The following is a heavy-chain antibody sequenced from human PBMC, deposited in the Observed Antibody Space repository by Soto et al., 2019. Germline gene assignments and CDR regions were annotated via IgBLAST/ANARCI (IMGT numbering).Heavy chain of an antibody. D-gene: IGHD3-10*01. J-gene: IGHJ6*02. CDR2: IYYIGST. CDR3: TRDSRFGDYYGMDV. V-gene: IGHV4-31*11. Sequence: QVQLQESGPGLVKPSQTLSLTCAVSGGSISSGGYYWSWIRQHPGKGLEWIGYIYYIGSTYYNPSLKSRVTISVDTSKHQFSLKLSSGTAADTAVYYCTRDSRFGDYYGMDVWGQGTTVTVSS. CDR1: GGSISSGGYY.